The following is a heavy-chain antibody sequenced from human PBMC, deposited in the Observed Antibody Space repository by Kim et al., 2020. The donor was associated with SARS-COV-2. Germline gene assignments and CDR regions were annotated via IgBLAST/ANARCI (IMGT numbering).Heavy chain of an antibody. CDR2: VDHSGTT. CDR3: ARGVSSARTLRPWFDP. CDR1: GASISSSSC. D-gene: IGHD3-22*01. Sequence: SETLSLTCVVSGASISSSSCWSWVRQPPGKGLEWIGEVDHSGTTSYNVSLKNRVSILVDNSKNQFSLRLTSVSAADTAVYYCARGVSSARTLRPWFDPWG. J-gene: IGHJ5*02. V-gene: IGHV4-4*02.